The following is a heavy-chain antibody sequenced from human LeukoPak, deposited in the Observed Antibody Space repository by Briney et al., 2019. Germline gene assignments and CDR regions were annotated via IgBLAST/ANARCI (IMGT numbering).Heavy chain of an antibody. CDR3: ARVDPTVAFDY. D-gene: IGHD4-23*01. V-gene: IGHV3-74*01. CDR1: GFTFSSYW. J-gene: IGHJ4*02. CDR2: INSDGSST. Sequence: QPGGSLRLSCAASGFTFSSYWMHWVRQAPGKGLVWVSRINSDGSSTSYADSVKGRFTISRDNAKNTLYPQMNSLRAEDTAVYYCARVDPTVAFDYWGQGTLVTVSS.